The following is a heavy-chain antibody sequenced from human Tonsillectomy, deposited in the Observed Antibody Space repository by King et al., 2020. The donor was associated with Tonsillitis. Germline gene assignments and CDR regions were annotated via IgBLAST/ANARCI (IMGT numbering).Heavy chain of an antibody. V-gene: IGHV4-30-2*01. J-gene: IGHJ4*02. Sequence: LQLQESGSGLVKPSQTLSLTCAVSGGSISSGGYSWRWIRQPPGKCLEWIGYIYHSGGTYYNPSLKSRVTISVDRSQNQFSLKLSSVTAADTAVYYCARGTYSSSWYDYCGQGSLVTVSS. CDR2: IYHSGGT. CDR3: ARGTYSSSWYDY. D-gene: IGHD6-13*01. CDR1: GGSISSGGYS.